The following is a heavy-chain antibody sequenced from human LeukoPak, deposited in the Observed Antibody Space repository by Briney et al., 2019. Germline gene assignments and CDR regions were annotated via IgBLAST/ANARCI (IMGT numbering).Heavy chain of an antibody. CDR3: ARARGYSYGYKDY. CDR2: MNPNSGNT. CDR1: GHTFTSYD. V-gene: IGHV1-8*01. D-gene: IGHD5-18*01. J-gene: IGHJ4*02. Sequence: GASVKVSCKASGHTFTSYDINWVRQATGQGLEWMGWMNPNSGNTGYAQKFQGRVTMTRDTSISTAYMELSSLRSEDTAVYYCARARGYSYGYKDYWGQGTLVTVSS.